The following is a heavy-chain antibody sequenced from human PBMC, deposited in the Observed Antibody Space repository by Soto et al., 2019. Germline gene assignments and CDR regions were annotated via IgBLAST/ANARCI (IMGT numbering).Heavy chain of an antibody. Sequence: SLKIPCAASGFTFDDYAMHWVRQAPGKGLEWVSGISWNSGSIGYADSVKGRFTISRDNAKNSLYLQMNSLRAEDTALYYCARDSSSGWDNFDYWGQGTLVTVSS. D-gene: IGHD6-19*01. CDR2: ISWNSGSI. CDR3: ARDSSSGWDNFDY. CDR1: GFTFDDYA. J-gene: IGHJ4*02. V-gene: IGHV3-9*01.